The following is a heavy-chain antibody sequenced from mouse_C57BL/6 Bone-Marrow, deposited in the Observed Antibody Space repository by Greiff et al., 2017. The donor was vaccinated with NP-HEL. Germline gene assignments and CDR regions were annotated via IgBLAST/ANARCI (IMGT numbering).Heavy chain of an antibody. CDR3: ATLYYDYDGYYFDY. Sequence: VQLVESGAELARPGASVKLSCKASGYTFTSYGISWVKQRTGQGLEWIGEIYPRSGNTYYNEKFKGKATLTADKSSSTAYMELRSLTSEDSAVYFCATLYYDYDGYYFDYWGQGTTLTVSS. V-gene: IGHV1-81*01. J-gene: IGHJ2*01. D-gene: IGHD2-4*01. CDR1: GYTFTSYG. CDR2: IYPRSGNT.